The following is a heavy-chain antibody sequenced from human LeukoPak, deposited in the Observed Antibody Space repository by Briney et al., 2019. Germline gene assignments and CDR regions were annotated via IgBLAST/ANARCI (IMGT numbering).Heavy chain of an antibody. V-gene: IGHV3-48*02. D-gene: IGHD1-26*01. CDR2: INSRSSNI. J-gene: IGHJ4*02. Sequence: GGSLRLSCATSGFSFSDYSMNWVRQAPGKGLEWVSYINSRSSNIHYADSVKGRFTISRDNAKNSLFLQMNSLRDEDTAVYYCARVPWELLSPYDYWGQGTLVTVSS. CDR1: GFSFSDYS. CDR3: ARVPWELLSPYDY.